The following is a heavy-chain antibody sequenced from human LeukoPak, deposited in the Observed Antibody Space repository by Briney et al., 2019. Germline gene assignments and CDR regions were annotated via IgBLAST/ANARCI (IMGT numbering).Heavy chain of an antibody. V-gene: IGHV1-24*01. J-gene: IGHJ3*02. CDR3: AIQSGSYGVDAFDI. D-gene: IGHD1-26*01. Sequence: ASVKVSCKVSGYTLTELSMHWVRQAPGKGLEWMGGFDPEDGETIYAQKFQGRVTMTEDTSTDTAYMELSSLRSEDTAVYYCAIQSGSYGVDAFDIWGQGTMVTVSS. CDR1: GYTLTELS. CDR2: FDPEDGET.